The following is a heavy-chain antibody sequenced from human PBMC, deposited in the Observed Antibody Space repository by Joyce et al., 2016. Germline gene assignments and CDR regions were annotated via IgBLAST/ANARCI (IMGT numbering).Heavy chain of an antibody. D-gene: IGHD6-6*01. Sequence: EVQLVESGGGLVQPGGSLRLSCAASGFSFSGYWIHWVRQASGKGLVWVSRINTDGRSTRFADSVKGRFTISRDNAKNTLYLQMNSLRAEDTAVYYCVRGISARPGGPNWFDPWGQGTLVTVSS. J-gene: IGHJ5*02. CDR2: INTDGRST. CDR3: VRGISARPGGPNWFDP. V-gene: IGHV3-74*01. CDR1: GFSFSGYW.